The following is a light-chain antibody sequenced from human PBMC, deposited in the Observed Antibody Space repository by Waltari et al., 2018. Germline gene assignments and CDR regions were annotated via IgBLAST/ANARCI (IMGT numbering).Light chain of an antibody. J-gene: IGKJ4*01. CDR1: QTITGSW. Sequence: TQSPGTLSVSPGERVTVSCRASQTITGSWLTWYHQKPGQAPRLLIYGASNRAPGIPDRFSGSGSGTDFTLTISRLEPEDSAVYYCQQYDGSVVTFGGGTKVEIK. CDR3: QQYDGSVVT. CDR2: GAS. V-gene: IGKV3-20*01.